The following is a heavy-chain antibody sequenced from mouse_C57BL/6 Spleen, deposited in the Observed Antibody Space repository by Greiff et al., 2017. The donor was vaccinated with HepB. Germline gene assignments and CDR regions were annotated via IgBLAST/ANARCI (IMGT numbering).Heavy chain of an antibody. Sequence: EVKLMESGGGLVKPGGSLKLSCAASGFTFSDYGMHWVRQAPEKGLEWVAYISSGSSTIYYADTVKGRFTISRDNAKNTLFLQMTSLRSEDTAMYYCARGDDGYRYYFDYWGQGTTLTVSS. J-gene: IGHJ2*01. CDR1: GFTFSDYG. CDR2: ISSGSSTI. CDR3: ARGDDGYRYYFDY. V-gene: IGHV5-17*01. D-gene: IGHD2-3*01.